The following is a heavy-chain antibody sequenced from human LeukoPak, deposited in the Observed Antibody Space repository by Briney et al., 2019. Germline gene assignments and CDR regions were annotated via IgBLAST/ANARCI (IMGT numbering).Heavy chain of an antibody. CDR3: ARDRVVVVAATLKRKCYYYMDV. V-gene: IGHV1-2*02. CDR2: INPNSGGT. Sequence: ASVKVSCKASGYTFTGYYMHWVRQAPGQGLEWMGWINPNSGGTNYAQKFQGRVTMTRDTSISTAYMELSRLRSDDTAVYYCARDRVVVVAATLKRKCYYYMDVWGKGTTVTVSS. J-gene: IGHJ6*03. D-gene: IGHD2-15*01. CDR1: GYTFTGYY.